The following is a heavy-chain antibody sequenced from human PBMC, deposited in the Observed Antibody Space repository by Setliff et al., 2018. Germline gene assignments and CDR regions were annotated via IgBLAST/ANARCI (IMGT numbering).Heavy chain of an antibody. CDR1: GVSINSLNW. V-gene: IGHV4-4*02. D-gene: IGHD3-3*01. Sequence: PSETLSLTCAVSGVSINSLNWWTWVRQSPGKGLEWIGSFYYSDSTYYNPSLRSRVSISVDMSKNQLSLKLRSVTAADTAVYYCARMTGFQYIDVWGKGTTVTVSS. CDR3: ARMTGFQYIDV. J-gene: IGHJ6*03. CDR2: FYYSDST.